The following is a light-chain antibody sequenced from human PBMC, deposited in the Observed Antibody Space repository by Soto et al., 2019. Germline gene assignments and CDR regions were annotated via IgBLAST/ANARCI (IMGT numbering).Light chain of an antibody. V-gene: IGKV3-20*01. CDR2: GAS. CDR1: KSVSSNY. J-gene: IGKJ2*01. CDR3: QQYGSSYT. Sequence: EIVLTQSPGTLSLSPGERATLSCRASKSVSSNYLAWYQQKPGQAPRLLIYGASIRATGLPDRFSGSGSGTDFTLTISRLEPEDFAVYYCQQYGSSYTFGQGTKLEIK.